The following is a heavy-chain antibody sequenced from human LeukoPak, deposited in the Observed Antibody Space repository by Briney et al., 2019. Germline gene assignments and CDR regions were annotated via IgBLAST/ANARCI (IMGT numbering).Heavy chain of an antibody. Sequence: SETLSLTCGISGDSIRRNYWSWIRQPPGKGLEWIGYIHYSGNTNYNPSLKSRVSISVDTSKNQFSLKLTSVTAADTAVYYCAAYRSGTHYNSYYFDDWGQGTLVIVSS. D-gene: IGHD3-10*01. CDR1: GDSIRRNY. CDR3: AAYRSGTHYNSYYFDD. V-gene: IGHV4-59*08. CDR2: IHYSGNT. J-gene: IGHJ4*02.